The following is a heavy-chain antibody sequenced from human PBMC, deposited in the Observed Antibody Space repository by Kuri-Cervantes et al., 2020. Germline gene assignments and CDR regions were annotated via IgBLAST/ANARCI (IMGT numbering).Heavy chain of an antibody. CDR2: INPNSGGT. CDR1: GYTFTGYY. V-gene: IGHV1-2*02. J-gene: IGHJ6*02. CDR3: ARESLDFWSGYYTNYYYGMDV. D-gene: IGHD3-3*01. Sequence: ASVKVSCKASGYTFTGYYMHWVRQAPGQGLEWMGWINPNSGGTNYAQKFQGRVTMTRDMSISTAYMELSRLRSVDTAVYYCARESLDFWSGYYTNYYYGMDVWGQGTTVTVSS.